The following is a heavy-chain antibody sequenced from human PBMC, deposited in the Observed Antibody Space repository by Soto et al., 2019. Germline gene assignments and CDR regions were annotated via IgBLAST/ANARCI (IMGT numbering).Heavy chain of an antibody. CDR3: ASFDGTLVRGGRSSPYEMDV. J-gene: IGHJ6*02. CDR1: GGTFNNYA. V-gene: IGHV1-69*01. Sequence: QVLLVQSGPEVKKPGSSVKVSCKASGGTFNNYAINWVRQAPGKGLEWMGGIIPTFGTGNHAQKVQGRVTITADESTTTAYVEPNSLRSEDTAIYYCASFDGTLVRGGRSSPYEMDVWGQGTTVIVSS. D-gene: IGHD3-10*01. CDR2: IIPTFGTG.